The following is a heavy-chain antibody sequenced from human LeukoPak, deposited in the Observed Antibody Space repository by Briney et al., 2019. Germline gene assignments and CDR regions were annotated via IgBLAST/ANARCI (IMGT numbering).Heavy chain of an antibody. CDR3: ARQLPFYYGSGNNAFDI. D-gene: IGHD3-10*01. Sequence: SETLSLTCIVSGGSISNYYWSWIRQPPGKGLEWIGYIYFSGSTSYNPSLKSRVTISVDSSKNQFYLELSSVTAADTAIYYCARQLPFYYGSGNNAFDIWGQGTMVTVSS. V-gene: IGHV4-59*08. CDR1: GGSISNYY. J-gene: IGHJ3*02. CDR2: IYFSGST.